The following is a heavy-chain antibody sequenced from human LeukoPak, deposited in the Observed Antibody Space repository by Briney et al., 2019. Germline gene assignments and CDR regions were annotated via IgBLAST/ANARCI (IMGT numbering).Heavy chain of an antibody. V-gene: IGHV1-46*01. J-gene: IGHJ4*02. CDR2: INPSGGST. D-gene: IGHD3-22*01. CDR3: ARGRSITMIVVVPFDY. Sequence: GASVKVSCKASGYTFTSYYMHWVRQAPGQGLEWMGIINPSGGSTSYAQKFQGRVTMTRDTSTSTVYMELSSLRSEDTAAYYCARGRSITMIVVVPFDYWGQGTLVTVSS. CDR1: GYTFTSYY.